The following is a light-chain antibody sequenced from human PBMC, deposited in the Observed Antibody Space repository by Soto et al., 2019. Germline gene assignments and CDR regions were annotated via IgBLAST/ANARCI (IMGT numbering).Light chain of an antibody. V-gene: IGKV3-15*01. CDR2: GTF. CDR3: QRHNNCPWT. CDR1: QSVSGN. J-gene: IGKJ1*01. Sequence: EIVMTQSPATLSVSPGERATLSCRASQSVSGNLAWYQQKPGQAPRLLIYGTFTRATGIPARFSGSGSGTEFTLTISSLQSEDFAVYYCQRHNNCPWTFGQGTKMEIK.